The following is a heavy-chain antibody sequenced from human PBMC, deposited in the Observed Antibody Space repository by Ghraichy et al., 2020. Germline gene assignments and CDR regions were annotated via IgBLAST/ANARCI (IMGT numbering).Heavy chain of an antibody. CDR3: AKDLGCYCSSTTCPWDNYFAP. J-gene: IGHJ5*02. Sequence: GGSLRLSCVASGFTFSSYAMSWVRQAPGKGLEWVSTIGSRGSSTYYADSVKGRFTISRDNSKNTLYLQMNSLRADDTAVYYCAKDLGCYCSSTTCPWDNYFAPWGPGTLVIVSS. CDR1: GFTFSSYA. D-gene: IGHD2-2*01. V-gene: IGHV3-23*01. CDR2: IGSRGSST.